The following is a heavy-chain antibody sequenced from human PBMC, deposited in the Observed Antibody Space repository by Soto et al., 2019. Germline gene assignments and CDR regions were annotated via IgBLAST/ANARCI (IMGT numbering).Heavy chain of an antibody. Sequence: SETLSLTCTVSGGSISSSSYYWGWIRQPPGKGLEWIGSIYYSGSTYYNPSLKSRVTISVDTSKNQFSLKLSSVTAADTAVYYCAGIPIPYYDFWSGYFFDYWGQGTLVTVSS. CDR1: GGSISSSSYY. V-gene: IGHV4-39*01. J-gene: IGHJ4*02. CDR2: IYYSGST. CDR3: AGIPIPYYDFWSGYFFDY. D-gene: IGHD3-3*01.